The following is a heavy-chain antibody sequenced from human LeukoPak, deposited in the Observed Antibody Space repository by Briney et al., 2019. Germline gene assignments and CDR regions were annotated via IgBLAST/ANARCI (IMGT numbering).Heavy chain of an antibody. J-gene: IGHJ3*02. Sequence: GASVKVSCKASGYTFTSYGISWVRQAPGQGLEWMGGIIPIFGTANYAQKFQGRVTITTDESTSTAYMELSSLRSEDTAVYYCARVGMASLGGAFDIWGQGTMVTVSS. CDR1: GYTFTSYG. D-gene: IGHD5-24*01. V-gene: IGHV1-69*05. CDR3: ARVGMASLGGAFDI. CDR2: IIPIFGTA.